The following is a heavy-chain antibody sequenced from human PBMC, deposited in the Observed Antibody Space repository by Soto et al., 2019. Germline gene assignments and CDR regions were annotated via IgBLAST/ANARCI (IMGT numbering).Heavy chain of an antibody. CDR1: GYTFTGYY. D-gene: IGHD3-3*01. CDR3: ARGGDSYYAFWSGYAPYNWFDP. V-gene: IGHV1-2*02. CDR2: INPNSGGT. Sequence: QVQLVQSGAEVKKPGASVKVSCKASGYTFTGYYMHWVRQAPGQGREWMGWINPNSGGTNYAQKFQGRVTMTRDKYSSRANMKRNRQRSDDTAGYYCARGGDSYYAFWSGYAPYNWFDPWGQGTLVNVSS. J-gene: IGHJ5*02.